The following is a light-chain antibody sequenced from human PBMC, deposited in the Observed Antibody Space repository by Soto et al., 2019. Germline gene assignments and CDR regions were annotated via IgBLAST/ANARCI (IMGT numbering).Light chain of an antibody. Sequence: EIVLTQSPGTLSLSPWERATLSCRASQSVNSNYLAWHQQKPGQAPRLLIYGVSSRATGIPDRFSGSGSGTDFTLTISRLEPEDFAVYYCQQYGNSGVTFGPGTKVDIK. CDR3: QQYGNSGVT. J-gene: IGKJ3*01. CDR2: GVS. V-gene: IGKV3-20*01. CDR1: QSVNSNY.